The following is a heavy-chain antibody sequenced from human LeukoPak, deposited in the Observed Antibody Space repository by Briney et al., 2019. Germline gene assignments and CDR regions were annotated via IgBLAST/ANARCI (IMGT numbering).Heavy chain of an antibody. J-gene: IGHJ4*02. CDR2: ISDDGNNE. Sequence: GGSLRLSCAASGFTFNSHGMHWVRQAPGKGLEWVAVISDDGNNEKYADSVKGRFTVSRDNAKNSLYLQMDSLRAEDTALYYCAKDVNRYTTSPGDYWGQGTLVTVSS. CDR1: GFTFNSHG. CDR3: AKDVNRYTTSPGDY. V-gene: IGHV3-30*18. D-gene: IGHD1-14*01.